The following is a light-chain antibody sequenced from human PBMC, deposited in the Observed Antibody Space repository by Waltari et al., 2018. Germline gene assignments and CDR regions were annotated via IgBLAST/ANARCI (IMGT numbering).Light chain of an antibody. Sequence: IQMTQSPRSLSASVGDRVTMSCRASQDISNYVAWYQQKPGKVPKIVFYAASTLQSGVPSRFSGSGYGAEFTLTISNLQPEDVATYYCQKYGSAPGTFGQGTKVEIK. V-gene: IGKV1-27*01. J-gene: IGKJ1*01. CDR2: AAS. CDR3: QKYGSAPGT. CDR1: QDISNY.